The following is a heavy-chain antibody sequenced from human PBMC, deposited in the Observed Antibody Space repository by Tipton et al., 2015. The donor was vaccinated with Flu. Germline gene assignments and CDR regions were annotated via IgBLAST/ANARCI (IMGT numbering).Heavy chain of an antibody. CDR2: IYYNGST. V-gene: IGHV4-61*01. CDR3: ARLDYYYYSGMDV. CDR1: GGSVSSGSYY. Sequence: TLSLTCTVSGGSVSSGSYYWSWIRQPPGKGLDWIGYIYYNGSTNYNPSLKSRVTLLVDTSKNQFSLKLSSVTAADTAIYYCARLDYYYYSGMDVWGQGTTVTVSS. J-gene: IGHJ6*02.